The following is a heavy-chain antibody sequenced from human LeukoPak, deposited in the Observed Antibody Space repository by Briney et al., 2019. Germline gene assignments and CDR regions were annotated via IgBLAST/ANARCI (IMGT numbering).Heavy chain of an antibody. Sequence: PGGSLRLSCAASGFTFSSYWMHWVRQAPGKGLVWVSRINSDGSSTSYADPVKGRFTISRDNAKNTLYPQMNSLRAEDTAVYYCARAPNRIYGMDVWGQGTTVTVSS. V-gene: IGHV3-74*01. CDR3: ARAPNRIYGMDV. J-gene: IGHJ6*02. D-gene: IGHD1-14*01. CDR2: INSDGSST. CDR1: GFTFSSYW.